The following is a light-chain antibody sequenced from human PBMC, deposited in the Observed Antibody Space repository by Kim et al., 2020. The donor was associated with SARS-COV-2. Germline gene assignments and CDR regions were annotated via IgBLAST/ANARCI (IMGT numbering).Light chain of an antibody. CDR3: QTWDTCTAI. V-gene: IGLV4-69*01. Sequence: QLVLTQSPSASASLGASVKLTCTLSSGHSSYAIAWHRQQPEKGPRYLMKLNSDGSHSKGDGIPDRFSGSSSGAERYLTISSLQSEDEADYYCQTWDTCTAIFG. J-gene: IGLJ2*01. CDR1: SGHSSYA. CDR2: LNSDGSH.